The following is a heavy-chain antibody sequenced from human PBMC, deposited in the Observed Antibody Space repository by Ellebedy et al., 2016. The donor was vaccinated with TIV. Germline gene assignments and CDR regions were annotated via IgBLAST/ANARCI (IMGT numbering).Heavy chain of an antibody. CDR2: ISGSGGST. J-gene: IGHJ6*02. CDR3: AKVQSGYYYYGMDV. V-gene: IGHV3-23*01. Sequence: GGSLRLSCEASGFIFSSYSMDWVRQAPGKGLEWVSAISGSGGSTYYADSVKGRFTISRDNSKNTLYLQMNSLRAEDTAVYYCAKVQSGYYYYGMDVWGQGTTVTVSS. CDR1: GFIFSSYS. D-gene: IGHD3-10*01.